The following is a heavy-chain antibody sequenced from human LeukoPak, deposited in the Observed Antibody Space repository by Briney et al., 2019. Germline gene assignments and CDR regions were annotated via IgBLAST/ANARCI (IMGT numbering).Heavy chain of an antibody. D-gene: IGHD3-22*01. CDR3: ARHVVAVGFDY. CDR1: GFTFESFG. Sequence: GGSLRLSCAASGFTFESFGMNWVRQAPGKGLEWVSSITSSSSYIYYADSVKGRFTISRDNAKNSLYLQMNSLRAEDTAVYYCARHVVAVGFDYWGQGTLVTVSS. J-gene: IGHJ4*02. V-gene: IGHV3-21*01. CDR2: ITSSSSYI.